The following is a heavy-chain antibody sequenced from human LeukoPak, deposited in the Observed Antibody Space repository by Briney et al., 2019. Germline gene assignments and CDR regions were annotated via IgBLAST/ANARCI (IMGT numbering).Heavy chain of an antibody. CDR1: GFTFDDYA. CDR3: AKDMAWDYYGSGKGGMDV. D-gene: IGHD3-10*01. V-gene: IGHV3-9*01. J-gene: IGHJ6*02. CDR2: ISWNSGSI. Sequence: PGRSLRLSCAASGFTFDDYAMHWVRQAPGKGLGWVSGISWNSGSIGYADSVKGRFTISRDNAKNSLYLQMNSLRAEDTALYYCAKDMAWDYYGSGKGGMDVWGQGTTVTVSS.